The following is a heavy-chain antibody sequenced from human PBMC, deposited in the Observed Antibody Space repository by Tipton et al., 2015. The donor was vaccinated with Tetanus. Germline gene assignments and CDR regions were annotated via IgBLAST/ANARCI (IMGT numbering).Heavy chain of an antibody. Sequence: TLSLTCTVSGGSVGSYYWTWFRQPPGKRLEWIGFVSSSGNSNYSPSLTGRVSMSLDTSKQQFSLSLTSATAADTAVYYCVRGRGLGAYSYGFEYWGRGALVTVSS. CDR1: GGSVGSYY. V-gene: IGHV4-4*07. CDR2: VSSSGNS. CDR3: VRGRGLGAYSYGFEY. J-gene: IGHJ4*02. D-gene: IGHD5-18*01.